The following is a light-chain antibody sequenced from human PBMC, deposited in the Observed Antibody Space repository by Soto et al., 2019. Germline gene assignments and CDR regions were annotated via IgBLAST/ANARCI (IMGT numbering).Light chain of an antibody. V-gene: IGKV3D-20*02. CDR1: QSFNSIY. Sequence: EIVLTQSPGTLSLSPGERATLSCRASQSFNSIYLAWYQQKPGQAPRLLIYGAFNRAAGIPARFSGSGSGTDFTLTISSLEPEDSAVYYCQQRNIWPPVTFGQGTRLEIK. CDR2: GAF. J-gene: IGKJ5*01. CDR3: QQRNIWPPVT.